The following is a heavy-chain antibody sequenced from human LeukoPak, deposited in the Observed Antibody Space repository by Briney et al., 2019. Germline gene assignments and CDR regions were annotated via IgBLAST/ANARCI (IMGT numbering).Heavy chain of an antibody. J-gene: IGHJ4*02. Sequence: ASVKVSCKVSGYTLTELSMHWVRQAPGKGLEWMGGFDPEDGETIYAQKFQGRVTMTEDTSADTAYMELSSLRSEDTAVYYCATVPRSLWFGEFDYWGQGTLVTVSS. CDR1: GYTLTELS. CDR3: ATVPRSLWFGEFDY. D-gene: IGHD3-10*01. V-gene: IGHV1-24*01. CDR2: FDPEDGET.